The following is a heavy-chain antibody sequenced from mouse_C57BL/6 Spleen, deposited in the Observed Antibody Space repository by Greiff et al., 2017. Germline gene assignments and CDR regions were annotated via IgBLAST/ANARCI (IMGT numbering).Heavy chain of an antibody. CDR3: ARYGNYAMDY. CDR1: CYTFTSYG. CDR2: IYPRSGNT. J-gene: IGHJ4*01. D-gene: IGHD1-1*01. V-gene: IGHV1-81*01. Sequence: VQLKQSGAELARPGASVKLSCKASCYTFTSYGISWVKQRTGQGLEWIGEIYPRSGNTYYNEKFKGKATLTADKSSSAAYMELRSLTSEDSAVYFCARYGNYAMDYWGQGTSVTVSS.